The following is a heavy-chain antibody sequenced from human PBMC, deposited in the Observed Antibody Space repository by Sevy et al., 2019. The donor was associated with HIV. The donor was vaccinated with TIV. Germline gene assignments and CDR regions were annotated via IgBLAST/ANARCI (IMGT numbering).Heavy chain of an antibody. D-gene: IGHD2-15*01. V-gene: IGHV3-23*01. CDR3: AKGFCSGATCPRDYYYYGMDV. Sequence: GGSLGLSCSASEFTFSSYAMSWVRQAPGKGLEWVSSISGSGRFTYYADFVEGRFIISRDNSKNTLSVQMNSLRAEDTAVYHCAKGFCSGATCPRDYYYYGMDVWGQGTTVTVSS. J-gene: IGHJ6*02. CDR1: EFTFSSYA. CDR2: ISGSGRFT.